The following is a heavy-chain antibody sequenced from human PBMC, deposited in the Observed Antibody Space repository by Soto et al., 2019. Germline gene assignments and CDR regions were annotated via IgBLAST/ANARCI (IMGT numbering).Heavy chain of an antibody. CDR3: AKDSAVDYYFSFGLDR. V-gene: IGHV3-23*01. D-gene: IGHD3-10*01. J-gene: IGHJ5*02. CDR2: ISGSGGVT. Sequence: EVHLLESGGGLVQPGGSLRLSCAASGFTFSNYAMSWARQAPGKGLEWVSAISGSGGVTYYADSVKGRFTISRDNSKNTLDLQLNSLRAEDTAVYYCAKDSAVDYYFSFGLDRWGQGTLVTVSS. CDR1: GFTFSNYA.